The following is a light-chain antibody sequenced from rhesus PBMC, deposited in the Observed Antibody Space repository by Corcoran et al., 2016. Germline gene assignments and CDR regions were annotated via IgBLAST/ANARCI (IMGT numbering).Light chain of an antibody. V-gene: IGLV3S11*01. J-gene: IGLJ1*01. CDR3: GSWDNSGDHYI. Sequence: SSGLTQEPTLSVALGHTDRVTCQGDSLKTSFVSWYQQKPGQVPVLVIYGNTNRPSGIPGRFSGSWSGNTGSLTITGAQVEDEADYYCGSWDNSGDHYIFGAGTRVTVL. CDR2: GNT. CDR1: SLKTSF.